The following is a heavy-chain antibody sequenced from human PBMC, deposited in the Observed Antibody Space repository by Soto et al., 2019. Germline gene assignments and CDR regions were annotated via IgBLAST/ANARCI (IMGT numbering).Heavy chain of an antibody. CDR1: GYSFTSYW. D-gene: IGHD2-21*01. CDR3: ATSNSWLGYCGFCF. CDR2: IDPSDSYT. Sequence: GESLKISCKGSGYSFTSYWISWVRQMPGKGLEWMGRIDPSDSYTNYSPSFQGHVTISADKSISTAYLQWSSLKASDTAMYYWATSNSWLGYCGFCFWGQGTMVTVSS. V-gene: IGHV5-10-1*01. J-gene: IGHJ3*01.